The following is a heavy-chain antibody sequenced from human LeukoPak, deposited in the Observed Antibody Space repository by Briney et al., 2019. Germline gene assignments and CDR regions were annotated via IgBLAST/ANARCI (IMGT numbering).Heavy chain of an antibody. V-gene: IGHV3-23*01. Sequence: PGASLRLSCAASGFTSSSYAMSWVRQAPGKGLEWVSAISGSGGSTYYADSVKGRFTISRDNSKNTLYLQMNSLRAEDTAVYYCAKDPTYGSGSYVFDYWGQGTLVTVSS. CDR2: ISGSGGST. CDR3: AKDPTYGSGSYVFDY. D-gene: IGHD3-10*01. J-gene: IGHJ4*02. CDR1: GFTSSSYA.